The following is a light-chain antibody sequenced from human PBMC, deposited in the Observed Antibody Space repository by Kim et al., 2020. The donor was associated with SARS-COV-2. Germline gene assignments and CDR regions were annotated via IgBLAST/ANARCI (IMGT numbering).Light chain of an antibody. Sequence: SAKLTCTLSSGHSSYAIAWHQQQPEKGPRYLMKLNSDGSHSKGDGIPDRFSGSSSGAERYLTISSLQSEDEADYYCQTWGTGIHVFGTGTKVTVL. CDR1: SGHSSYA. V-gene: IGLV4-69*01. J-gene: IGLJ1*01. CDR3: QTWGTGIHV. CDR2: LNSDGSH.